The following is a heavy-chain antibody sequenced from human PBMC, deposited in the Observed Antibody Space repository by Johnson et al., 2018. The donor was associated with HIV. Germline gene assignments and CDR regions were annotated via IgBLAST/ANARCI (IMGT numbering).Heavy chain of an antibody. CDR2: IYSGGNT. D-gene: IGHD6-13*01. Sequence: VQLVESGGGVVQPGGSLRLSCVASGFTVSSNYMSWVRQAPGKGLEWVSLIYSGGNTYYADSVKGRFTISRDNSKNTLYLQINSLRGEDTAVYYCARSKGSIWYGSAFDIWGQWTMVTVSS. CDR1: GFTVSSNY. V-gene: IGHV3-66*02. CDR3: ARSKGSIWYGSAFDI. J-gene: IGHJ3*02.